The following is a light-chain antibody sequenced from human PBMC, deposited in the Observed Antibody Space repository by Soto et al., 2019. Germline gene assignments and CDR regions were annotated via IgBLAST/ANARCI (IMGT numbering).Light chain of an antibody. CDR3: QTWGTGTIPPVV. V-gene: IGLV4-69*01. J-gene: IGLJ2*01. CDR1: SGHSSYA. CDR2: LNSDGSH. Sequence: QSVLTQSPSASASLGASVKLTCTLSSGHSSYAIAWHQQQPEKGPRYLMKLNSDGSHSKGDGIPDRFSGSSSGAERYLTISSLQSEDEADYYCQTWGTGTIPPVVFGGGTKLTVL.